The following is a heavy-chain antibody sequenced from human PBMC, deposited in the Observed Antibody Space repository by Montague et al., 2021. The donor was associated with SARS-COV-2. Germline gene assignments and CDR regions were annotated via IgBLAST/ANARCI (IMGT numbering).Heavy chain of an antibody. D-gene: IGHD3-10*01. V-gene: IGHV4-34*01. CDR2: INHGGST. CDR3: AIPMVRGFSRSFDI. CDR1: GGSFSGYY. Sequence: SETLSLTCAVYGGSFSGYYCCWIRQPPGKGLEWNGEINHGGSTNXKPSLKSRATISVDTSKNQFSLKLSSVTAADTAVYYCAIPMVRGFSRSFDIWGQGTMVTVSS. J-gene: IGHJ3*02.